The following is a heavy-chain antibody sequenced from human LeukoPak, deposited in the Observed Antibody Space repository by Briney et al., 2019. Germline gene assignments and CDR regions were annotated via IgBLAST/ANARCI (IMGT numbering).Heavy chain of an antibody. J-gene: IGHJ4*02. CDR3: ARTTTPHYYGSGSYALGY. CDR1: GFTFSTYA. Sequence: PGTSLRLSCAASGFTFSTYAMHWVRQGPGEGLEWVAVISDDGSNKFYADSVKSRFTISRDNSKNTLYLQMSSLGAEDTAVYYCARTTTPHYYGSGSYALGYWGQGTLVTVPS. CDR2: ISDDGSNK. V-gene: IGHV3-30-3*01. D-gene: IGHD3-10*01.